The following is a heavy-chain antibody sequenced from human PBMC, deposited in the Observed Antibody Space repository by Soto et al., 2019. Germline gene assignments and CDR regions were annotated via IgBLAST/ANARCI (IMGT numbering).Heavy chain of an antibody. CDR1: GFTFSLYS. D-gene: IGHD3-22*01. CDR2: ISSSSSYI. CDR3: VRARATDSRPDY. J-gene: IGHJ4*02. V-gene: IGHV3-21*01. Sequence: GGSLRLSCAASGFTFSLYSMIWVRQAPGKGLEWVSSISSSSSYIYYADSMKGRFTLSRDNAQNSLYLQMNSLRVDDTAVYYCVRARATDSRPDYWGQGTMVTVYS.